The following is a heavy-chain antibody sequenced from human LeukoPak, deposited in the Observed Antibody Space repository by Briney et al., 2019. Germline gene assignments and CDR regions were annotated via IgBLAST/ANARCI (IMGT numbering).Heavy chain of an antibody. J-gene: IGHJ4*02. V-gene: IGHV3-74*03. CDR1: GFSVSSNY. Sequence: GGSLRLSCAASGFSVSSNYVSWVRQAPGKELVWVARIESDGRRTTYAESVKGRCTISRDNAKNTLYLEMNSLRVEDTAVYYCARDWYHAIDYWGQGTLVTVSS. CDR2: IESDGRRT. D-gene: IGHD2-2*01. CDR3: ARDWYHAIDY.